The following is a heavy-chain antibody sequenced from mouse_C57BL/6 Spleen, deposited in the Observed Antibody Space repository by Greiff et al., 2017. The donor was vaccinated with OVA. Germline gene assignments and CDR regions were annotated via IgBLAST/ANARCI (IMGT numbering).Heavy chain of an antibody. CDR3: TRRATTVVDY. CDR2: IDPETGGT. D-gene: IGHD1-1*01. CDR1: GYTFTDYE. J-gene: IGHJ2*01. V-gene: IGHV1-15*01. Sequence: QVQLQQSGAELVRPGASVTLSCKASGYTFTDYEMHWVKQTPVHGLEWIGAIDPETGGTAYNQKFKGKAILTADKSSSTAYMELRSLTSEYSAVYYCTRRATTVVDYWGQGTTLTVSS.